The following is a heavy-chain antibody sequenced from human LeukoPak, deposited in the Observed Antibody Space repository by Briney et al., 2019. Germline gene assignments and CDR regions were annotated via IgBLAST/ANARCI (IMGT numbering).Heavy chain of an antibody. CDR1: GGSTSSYY. CDR2: VYSSGST. D-gene: IGHD6-19*01. J-gene: IGHJ3*02. Sequence: PSETLTLTCTVSGGSTSSYYWSWIRQPAGKGLEWIGRVYSSGSTNYNPSLKSRVTLSVDTSKNQFSLKLASVTAADTAVYYCARKGISAVAGAFDIWGQGTMVTVSS. V-gene: IGHV4-4*07. CDR3: ARKGISAVAGAFDI.